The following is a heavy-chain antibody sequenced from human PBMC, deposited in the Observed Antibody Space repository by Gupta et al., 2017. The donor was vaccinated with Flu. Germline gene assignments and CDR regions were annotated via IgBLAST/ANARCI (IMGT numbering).Heavy chain of an antibody. Sequence: QVQLVESGGGVGEAGRSLGLSCAAAGFTFRSYGMHWVRTGPGKGLEWVAVISYDGIIKHYAASVKGRFTISRDISKSTLDLQMNSLRTEDTAVYYWAKDLEASFNYYYYMDVWGKGTTVTVSS. CDR2: ISYDGIIK. D-gene: IGHD5-24*01. CDR1: GFTFRSYG. V-gene: IGHV3-30*18. CDR3: AKDLEASFNYYYYMDV. J-gene: IGHJ6*03.